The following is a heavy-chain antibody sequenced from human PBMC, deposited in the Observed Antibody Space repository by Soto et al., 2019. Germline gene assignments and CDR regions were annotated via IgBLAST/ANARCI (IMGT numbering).Heavy chain of an antibody. CDR2: IYYSGST. D-gene: IGHD3-22*01. J-gene: IGHJ4*02. V-gene: IGHV4-31*03. CDR3: ARDNGYYDSNSPSGRVEYYFDY. CDR1: GGSISSGGYY. Sequence: SETLSLTCTVSGGSISSGGYYWSWIRQHPGKGLEWIGYIYYSGSTYYNPSLKSRVTISVDTSKNQFSLKLSSVTAADTAVYYCARDNGYYDSNSPSGRVEYYFDYWGQGTLVTVSS.